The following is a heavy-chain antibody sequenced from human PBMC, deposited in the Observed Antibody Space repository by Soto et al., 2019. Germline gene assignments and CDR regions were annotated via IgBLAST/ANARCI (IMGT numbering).Heavy chain of an antibody. CDR1: GGSFSGYY. V-gene: IGHV4-34*01. CDR3: ARGGGGGWYAFDI. J-gene: IGHJ3*02. Sequence: TLSLTCAVYGGSFSGYYWSWIRQPPGKGLEWIGEINHSGSTNYNPSLKSRVTISVDTSKNQFSLKLSSVTAADTAVYYCARGGGGGWYAFDIWGQGTMVTVSS. CDR2: INHSGST. D-gene: IGHD6-19*01.